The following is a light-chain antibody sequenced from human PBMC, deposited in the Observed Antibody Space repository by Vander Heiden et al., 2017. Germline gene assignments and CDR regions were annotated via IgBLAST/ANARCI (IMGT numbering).Light chain of an antibody. J-gene: IGKJ2*01. Sequence: EIVVAQSLVTLSVSPGEIATLSCRASQSLGSNFAWYQQKPGQAPRLLIYGASTRATGIPARCSGSGSGTEFTLTISSLQSEELAIYYCQQYYSWPYTFGQGTKLEIK. V-gene: IGKV3-15*01. CDR1: QSLGSN. CDR2: GAS. CDR3: QQYYSWPYT.